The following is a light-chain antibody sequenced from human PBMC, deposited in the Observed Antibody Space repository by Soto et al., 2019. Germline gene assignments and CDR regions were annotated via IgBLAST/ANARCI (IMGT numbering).Light chain of an antibody. V-gene: IGKV3-20*01. CDR2: ATS. CDR1: QSSSNNF. CDR3: QQYGSSPLT. J-gene: IGKJ4*01. Sequence: ENVLTQSPGTRSVSPGERATLSWSSRQSSSNNFLAWYQQKPGQAPRLLISATSSRATGIPARFSGSGSGQAFTLTISSLDPEDFAVYYCQQYGSSPLTFGGGTKVDI.